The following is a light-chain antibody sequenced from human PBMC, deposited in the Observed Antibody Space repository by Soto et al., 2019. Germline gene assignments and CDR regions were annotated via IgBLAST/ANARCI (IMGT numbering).Light chain of an antibody. CDR3: NSYTSSGTLL. Sequence: QSAPTQPPSVSGSPGQSISISCTGTSSDVGGYNYVSWYQQHPGKAPKLIIYEISHRPSGVSNRFSGSKSGYTASLTISGLQAEDEADYYCNSYTSSGTLLFGTGTKVTVL. CDR1: SSDVGGYNY. CDR2: EIS. V-gene: IGLV2-14*01. J-gene: IGLJ1*01.